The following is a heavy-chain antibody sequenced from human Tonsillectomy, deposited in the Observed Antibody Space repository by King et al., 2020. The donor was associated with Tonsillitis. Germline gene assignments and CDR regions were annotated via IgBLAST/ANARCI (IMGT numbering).Heavy chain of an antibody. D-gene: IGHD2-21*01. J-gene: IGHJ4*02. CDR3: AKDPGGIPTGFDY. CDR2: ISGSGSST. Sequence: VQLVESGGGLVQPGGSLRLSCAASGFTLSSYAMSWVRQAPGKGLEWVSGISGSGSSTYYADSVKGRFTISRDNSKNTLYLQMSSLRAEDTAIYYCAKDPGGIPTGFDYWGQGTLVTVSS. V-gene: IGHV3-23*04. CDR1: GFTLSSYA.